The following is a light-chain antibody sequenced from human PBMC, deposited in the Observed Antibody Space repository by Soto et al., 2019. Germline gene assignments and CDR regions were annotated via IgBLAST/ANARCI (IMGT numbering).Light chain of an antibody. V-gene: IGKV3-20*01. CDR2: GAS. Sequence: EIVLTQSPGTLSLSPGERATLSCRASQSVSNNYLAWYQQHPGQAPRLLVYGASNRATTIADRFSGSGSGTYFPLTISRLEPEDFAVYYCQQYRRTRVTFGQGTKLEIK. J-gene: IGKJ2*01. CDR3: QQYRRTRVT. CDR1: QSVSNNY.